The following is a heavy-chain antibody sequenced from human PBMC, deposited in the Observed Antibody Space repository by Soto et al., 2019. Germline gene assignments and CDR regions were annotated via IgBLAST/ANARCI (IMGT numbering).Heavy chain of an antibody. CDR3: ARVPHYDMLTGYYFDY. CDR2: IYYRGST. V-gene: IGHV4-61*01. J-gene: IGHJ4*02. Sequence: QVQLQESGPGLVKPSATLSLTCTVSGGSVSSGSYYWSWIRQPPGKGLEWIGYIYYRGSTNYNPSLKSRVTISVDTSKNQFSLKLSSVTAADTAVYYCARVPHYDMLTGYYFDYWGQGTLVTVSS. D-gene: IGHD3-9*01. CDR1: GGSVSSGSYY.